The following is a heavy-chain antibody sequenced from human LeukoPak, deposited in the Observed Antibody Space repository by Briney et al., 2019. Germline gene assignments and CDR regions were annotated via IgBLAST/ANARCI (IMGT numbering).Heavy chain of an antibody. J-gene: IGHJ6*02. D-gene: IGHD2-15*01. CDR3: ASGIVVVVAATRYSYYYYGMDV. CDR1: GGSFSGYY. Sequence: SETLSLTCAVYGGSFSGYYWSWIRQPPGKGLEWIGEINHSGSTNYNPSLKSRVTISVDTSKNQFSLRLSSVTAAYTAVYYCASGIVVVVAATRYSYYYYGMDVWGQGTTVTVSS. V-gene: IGHV4-34*01. CDR2: INHSGST.